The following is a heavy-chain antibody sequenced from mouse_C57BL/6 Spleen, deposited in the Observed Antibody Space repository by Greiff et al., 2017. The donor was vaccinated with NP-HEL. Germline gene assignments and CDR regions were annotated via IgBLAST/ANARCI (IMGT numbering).Heavy chain of an antibody. Sequence: QVQLQQPGAELVKPGASVKMSCKASGYTFTSYWITWVKQRPGQGLEWIGDIYPGSGSTNYNEKFKSKATLTVDTSSSTAYMQLSSLTSEDSAVYYCARSVYYGNYVFAYWGQGTLVTVSA. CDR3: ARSVYYGNYVFAY. J-gene: IGHJ3*01. CDR1: GYTFTSYW. D-gene: IGHD2-1*01. V-gene: IGHV1-55*01. CDR2: IYPGSGST.